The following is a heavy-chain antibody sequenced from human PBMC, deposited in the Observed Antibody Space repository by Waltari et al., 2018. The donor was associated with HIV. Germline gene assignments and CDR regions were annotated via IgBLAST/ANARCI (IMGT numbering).Heavy chain of an antibody. J-gene: IGHJ4*02. CDR1: GGSISSSDYY. V-gene: IGHV4-39*01. CDR3: ARHLRGHGFLAKLYYFDF. Sequence: QLQMQESGPGLVKPSETLSLTCSVSGGSISSSDYYWGWIRQSPGKGVEWIGNIYYGGSTYDNPHLQSRCTSSVDTANNQFSLRLNSVTAADTAVYFCARHLRGHGFLAKLYYFDFWGQGALVTVSS. CDR2: IYYGGST. D-gene: IGHD3-3*01.